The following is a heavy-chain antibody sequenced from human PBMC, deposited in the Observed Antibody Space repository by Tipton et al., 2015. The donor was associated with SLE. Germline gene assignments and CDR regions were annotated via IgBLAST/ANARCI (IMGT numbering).Heavy chain of an antibody. CDR1: GGSISSGGYY. V-gene: IGHV4-31*03. CDR3: ARSVGYVAAARSPGWFDA. Sequence: TLSLTCTVSGGSISSGGYYWSWIRHHPGKGLEWIGYVYYSGITHYNPSLKSRVTISMDTSKNQFSLKLTSVTAADTAVYYCARSVGYVAAARSPGWFDAWGQGTLVTVSS. D-gene: IGHD6-6*01. CDR2: VYYSGIT. J-gene: IGHJ5*02.